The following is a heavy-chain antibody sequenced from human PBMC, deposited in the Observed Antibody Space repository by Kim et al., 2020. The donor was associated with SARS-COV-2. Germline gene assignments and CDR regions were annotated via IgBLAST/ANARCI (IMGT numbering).Heavy chain of an antibody. D-gene: IGHD3-10*01. V-gene: IGHV1-18*01. J-gene: IGHJ4*02. CDR1: GFSFSSFG. Sequence: ASVKVSCKASGFSFSSFGGSWVRQAPGLGPEWMGWIGADNGNTKYGKKLQGRITMTTDTSTNTAYLELGSLTSDDTAVYYCARGHSGRMSFDYWGQGTLVTVSS. CDR2: IGADNGNT. CDR3: ARGHSGRMSFDY.